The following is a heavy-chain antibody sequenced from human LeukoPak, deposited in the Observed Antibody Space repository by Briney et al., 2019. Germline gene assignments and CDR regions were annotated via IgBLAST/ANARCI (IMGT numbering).Heavy chain of an antibody. J-gene: IGHJ4*02. CDR1: GGSISGYY. CDR3: AREPITLYYFDH. V-gene: IGHV4-59*12. CDR2: IKYSGST. Sequence: SETLSLTCTVSGGSISGYYWSWIRQPPGKRLEWIGYIKYSGSTNYNPSLKSRVTISVDTSKNQFSLKLSSVTAADTAVYYCAREPITLYYFDHWGQGTLVTVSS.